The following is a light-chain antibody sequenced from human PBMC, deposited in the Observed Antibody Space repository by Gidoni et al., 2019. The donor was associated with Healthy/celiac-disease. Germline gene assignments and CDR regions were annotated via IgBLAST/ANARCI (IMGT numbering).Light chain of an antibody. CDR2: QDS. J-gene: IGLJ2*01. Sequence: SSELTQPPSVSVSPGQTASIPCSGDKLGDKYACWYQQKPGQSPVLVIYQDSKRPSGIPERFSGSNSGNTATLTISGTQAMDEADYYCQAWDSNVVFGGGTKLTV. CDR1: KLGDKY. V-gene: IGLV3-1*01. CDR3: QAWDSNVV.